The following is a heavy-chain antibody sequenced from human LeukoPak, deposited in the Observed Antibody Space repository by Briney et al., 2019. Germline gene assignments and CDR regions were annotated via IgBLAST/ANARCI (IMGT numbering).Heavy chain of an antibody. CDR3: ARHRAYSSSSPFDY. CDR1: GGSISSLH. J-gene: IGHJ4*02. V-gene: IGHV4-59*08. D-gene: IGHD6-6*01. Sequence: SETLSLTCSVSGGSISSLHWSWMRQPPGKGLEGIGYIYYTGSTNYNPSLNSRVTMYVDMSKNQFSLRLGSVTAADTAVYYCARHRAYSSSSPFDYWGQGTLVTVSS. CDR2: IYYTGST.